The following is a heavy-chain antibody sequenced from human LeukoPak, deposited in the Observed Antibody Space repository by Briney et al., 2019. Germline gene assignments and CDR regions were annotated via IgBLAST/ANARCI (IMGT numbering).Heavy chain of an antibody. V-gene: IGHV3-7*01. CDR1: GFAFINYW. J-gene: IGHJ4*02. D-gene: IGHD6-6*01. Sequence: PGGSLRLSCAASGFAFINYWMSWVRQAPGKGLEWVANIKQDGSEKYYVDSVKGRFTISRDNAKNSLYLQMNSLRAEDTAVYYCARDLDPSSSPFPYYFDYWGQGTLVTVSS. CDR3: ARDLDPSSSPFPYYFDY. CDR2: IKQDGSEK.